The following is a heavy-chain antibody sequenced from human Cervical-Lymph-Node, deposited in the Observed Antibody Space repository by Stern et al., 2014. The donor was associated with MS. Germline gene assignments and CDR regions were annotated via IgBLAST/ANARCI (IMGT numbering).Heavy chain of an antibody. D-gene: IGHD2-21*01. V-gene: IGHV3-23*04. CDR2: VTGSGGTT. Sequence: VQLVESGGDLVPPGGSLRLSCAAPGFTLSNYAMSWVRQAPGKGLEWVSTVTGSGGTTYYADSVKGRFTISRDNSRNTVYLQMNSLRAEDTAVYYCTKDRLREDIVMVMATWGQGTLVTVSS. CDR1: GFTLSNYA. CDR3: TKDRLREDIVMVMAT. J-gene: IGHJ4*02.